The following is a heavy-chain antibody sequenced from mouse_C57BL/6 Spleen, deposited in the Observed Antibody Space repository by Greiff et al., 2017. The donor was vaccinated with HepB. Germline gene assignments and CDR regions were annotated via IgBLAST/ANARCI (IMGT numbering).Heavy chain of an antibody. V-gene: IGHV1-61*01. CDR3: ARRNWDVGYFDY. CDR2: IYPSDSET. CDR1: GYTFTSYW. Sequence: QVQLQQPGAELVRPGSSVKLSCKASGYTFTSYWMDWVKQRPGQGLEWIGNIYPSDSETHYNQKFKDKATLTVDKSSSTAYMQLSSLTSEDSAVYYCARRNWDVGYFDYWGQGTTRTVSS. J-gene: IGHJ2*01. D-gene: IGHD4-1*01.